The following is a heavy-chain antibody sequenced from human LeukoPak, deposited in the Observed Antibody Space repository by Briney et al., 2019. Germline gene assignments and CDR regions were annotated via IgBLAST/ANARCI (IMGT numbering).Heavy chain of an antibody. CDR2: ISGSGGST. CDR3: AKDRVGYYGSGSYSSDYFDY. Sequence: GGSLRLSCAASGFTFSSYAMSWVRQAPGKGLEWVSAISGSGGSTYYADSVKGRFTISRDNSKNTLYLQMNSLRAEDTAVYYCAKDRVGYYGSGSYSSDYFDYWRQGTLVTVSS. J-gene: IGHJ4*02. CDR1: GFTFSSYA. D-gene: IGHD3-10*01. V-gene: IGHV3-23*01.